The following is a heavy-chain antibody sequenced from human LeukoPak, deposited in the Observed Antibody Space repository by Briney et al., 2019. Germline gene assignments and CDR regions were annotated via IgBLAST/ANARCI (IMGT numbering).Heavy chain of an antibody. CDR1: GFTFSSYG. V-gene: IGHV3-33*01. CDR2: VWYDGSNK. J-gene: IGHJ4*02. D-gene: IGHD1-26*01. CDR3: ARESSGSYSGDY. Sequence: GGSLRLSCAASGFTFSSYGMPWVRQAPGKGLEWVAVVWYDGSNKYYADSVKGRFTISRDNSKNTLYLQMNSLRAEDTAVYYCARESSGSYSGDYWGQGTLVTVSS.